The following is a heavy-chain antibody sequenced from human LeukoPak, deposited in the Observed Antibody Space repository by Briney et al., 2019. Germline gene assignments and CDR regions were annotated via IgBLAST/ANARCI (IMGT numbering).Heavy chain of an antibody. V-gene: IGHV3-33*01. J-gene: IGHJ4*02. CDR1: GFTFSSYG. CDR2: IWYDGSNK. D-gene: IGHD2-2*01. CDR3: ARDRDCSSTSCKPYYFDY. Sequence: GGSLRLSCAASGFTFSSYGMHWVRQAPGKGLEWVAVIWYDGSNKYYADSVKGRFTISRDNSKNTLYLQMNSLRAEDTAVYYCARDRDCSSTSCKPYYFDYWGQGTLVTVSS.